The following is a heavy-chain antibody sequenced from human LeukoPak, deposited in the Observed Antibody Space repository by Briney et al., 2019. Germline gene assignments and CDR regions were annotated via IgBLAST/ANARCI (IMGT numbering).Heavy chain of an antibody. CDR1: GYTFTGYY. V-gene: IGHV1-2*02. J-gene: IGHJ4*02. CDR3: ARVYLRSSLLWFGELSPYFDY. D-gene: IGHD3-10*01. CDR2: INPNSGGT. Sequence: ASVKVSCKASGYTFTGYYMHWVRQAPGQGLEWMGWINPNSGGTNYAQKFQGRVTMTRDTSISTAYMELSRLRSDDTAVYYYARVYLRSSLLWFGELSPYFDYWGQGTLVTVSS.